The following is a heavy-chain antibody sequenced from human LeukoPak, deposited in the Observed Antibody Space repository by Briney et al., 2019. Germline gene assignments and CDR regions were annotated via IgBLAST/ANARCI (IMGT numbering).Heavy chain of an antibody. V-gene: IGHV3-23*01. CDR1: GFTFSSYA. D-gene: IGHD2-2*01. Sequence: GGSLRLSCAASGFTFSSYAMSWVRQAPGKGLGWVSAISGSGGSTYYADSVKGRFTISRDNSKNTLYLQMNSLRAEDTAVYYCAKRVYCSSTSCLPRFDYWGQGTLVTVSS. J-gene: IGHJ4*02. CDR3: AKRVYCSSTSCLPRFDY. CDR2: ISGSGGST.